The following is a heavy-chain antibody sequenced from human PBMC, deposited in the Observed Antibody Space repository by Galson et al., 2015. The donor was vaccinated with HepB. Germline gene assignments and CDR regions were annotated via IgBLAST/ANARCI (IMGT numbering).Heavy chain of an antibody. CDR1: GFTFSNAW. J-gene: IGHJ6*02. CDR2: IKSKTDGGTT. V-gene: IGHV3-15*01. Sequence: SLRLSCAASGFTFSNAWMSWVRQAPGKGLEWVGRIKSKTDGGTTDYAAPVKGRFTISRDDSKNTLYLQMNSLKTEDTAVYYCTTVFNMVRGVIEGGLWDVWGQGTTVTVSS. CDR3: TTVFNMVRGVIEGGLWDV. D-gene: IGHD3-10*01.